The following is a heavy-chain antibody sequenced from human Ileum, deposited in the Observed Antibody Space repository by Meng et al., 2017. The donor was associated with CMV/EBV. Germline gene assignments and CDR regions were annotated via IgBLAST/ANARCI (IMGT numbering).Heavy chain of an antibody. J-gene: IGHJ4*02. Sequence: GGSLRLSCAAPGFTFSSYWMHWVRQAPGKGLVWVSRVSPDGSSSTYADSVKGRFTISRDNAKNTLYLQMNSLRAEDTSVYYCARGGAAAGKLDYWGQGTLVTVSS. CDR2: VSPDGSSS. V-gene: IGHV3-74*01. D-gene: IGHD6-13*01. CDR1: GFTFSSYW. CDR3: ARGGAAAGKLDY.